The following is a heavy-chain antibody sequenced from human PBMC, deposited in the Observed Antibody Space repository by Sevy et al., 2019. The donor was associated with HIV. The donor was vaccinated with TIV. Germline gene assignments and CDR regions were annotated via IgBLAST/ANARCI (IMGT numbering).Heavy chain of an antibody. CDR3: ARRPDLGSVIRTGVMDV. J-gene: IGHJ6*02. CDR2: ISDSGGST. D-gene: IGHD3-10*01. Sequence: GGSLRLSCAASGFTFSTYAMSWVRQTPGKGLQWVSVISDSGGSTYYADSVQGRFTLSRDNSKDTMYLQVNSLRAEDTAVYYCARRPDLGSVIRTGVMDVWGQGTTVTVSS. V-gene: IGHV3-23*01. CDR1: GFTFSTYA.